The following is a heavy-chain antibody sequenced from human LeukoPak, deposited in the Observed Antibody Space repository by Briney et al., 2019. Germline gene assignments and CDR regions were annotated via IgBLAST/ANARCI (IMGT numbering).Heavy chain of an antibody. J-gene: IGHJ4*02. CDR3: ASGTYYYDSSGY. CDR2: ISGSGGST. CDR1: GFTFSSYA. D-gene: IGHD3-22*01. Sequence: GGSLRLSCAASGFTFSSYAMSWVRQAPGKGLEWVSAISGSGGSTYYADSVKGRFTTSRDNSKNTLYLQMNSLRAEDTAVYYCASGTYYYDSSGYWGQGTLVTVSS. V-gene: IGHV3-23*01.